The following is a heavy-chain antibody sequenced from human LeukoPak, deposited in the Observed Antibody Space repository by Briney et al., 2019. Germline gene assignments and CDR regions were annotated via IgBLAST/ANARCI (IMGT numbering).Heavy chain of an antibody. V-gene: IGHV5-51*01. D-gene: IGHD3-22*01. Sequence: PGESLKISCKGFGYSFASYWIGWVRQMPGKGLEWMGIIYPADSDIRYSPSFQGQVTISADKSISTAYLQWGSLKAEDTAVYYCARDAGRHYYDRSAVDAFDIWGQGTMVTVSS. CDR3: ARDAGRHYYDRSAVDAFDI. CDR2: IYPADSDI. J-gene: IGHJ3*02. CDR1: GYSFASYW.